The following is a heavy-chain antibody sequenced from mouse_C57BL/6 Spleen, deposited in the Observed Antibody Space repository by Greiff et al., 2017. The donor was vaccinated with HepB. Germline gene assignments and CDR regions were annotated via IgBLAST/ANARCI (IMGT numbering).Heavy chain of an antibody. J-gene: IGHJ1*03. CDR2: IRSKSNNYAT. V-gene: IGHV10-1*01. CDR3: VRLLQGYFDV. Sequence: EVNVVESGGGLVQPKGSLKLSCAASGFSFNTYAMNWVRQAPGKGLEWVARIRSKSNNYATYYADSVKDRFTISRDDSESMLYLQMNNLKTEDTAMYYCVRLLQGYFDVWGTGTTVTVSS. D-gene: IGHD1-1*01. CDR1: GFSFNTYA.